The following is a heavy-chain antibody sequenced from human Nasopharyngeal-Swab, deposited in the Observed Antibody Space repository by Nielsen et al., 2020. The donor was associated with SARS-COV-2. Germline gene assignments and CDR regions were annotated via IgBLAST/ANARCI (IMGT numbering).Heavy chain of an antibody. V-gene: IGHV3-74*01. CDR2: INSDGSTT. Sequence: VRQAPGKGLVWVSRINSDGSTTNYADSVKGRFTISRDNAKNSLYLQMNSLRAEDTAVYYCARDESYYYYYGMDVWGQGTTVTVSS. J-gene: IGHJ6*02. CDR3: ARDESYYYYYGMDV.